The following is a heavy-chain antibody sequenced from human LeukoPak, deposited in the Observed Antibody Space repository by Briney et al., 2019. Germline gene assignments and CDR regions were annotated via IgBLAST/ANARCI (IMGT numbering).Heavy chain of an antibody. J-gene: IGHJ6*02. V-gene: IGHV4-34*01. CDR2: INHSGST. CDR3: ARAYQEDSAYNYYYYGMDV. Sequence: SETLSLTCAVYGGSFSGYYWSWIRQPPGKGLEWIGEINHSGSTNYNPSLKSRVTISVDTSKNQFSLKLSSVTAADTAVYYCARAYQEDSAYNYYYYGMDVWGQGTTVTVSS. CDR1: GGSFSGYY. D-gene: IGHD6-25*01.